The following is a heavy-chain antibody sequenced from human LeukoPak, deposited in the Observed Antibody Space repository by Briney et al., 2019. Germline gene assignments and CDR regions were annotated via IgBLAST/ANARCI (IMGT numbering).Heavy chain of an antibody. CDR1: GVTFSSYS. D-gene: IGHD4-17*01. CDR2: ISSSSSYI. V-gene: IGHV3-21*04. J-gene: IGHJ4*02. Sequence: PGGSLRLSCAASGVTFSSYSMNWVRQAPGKGLEWVSSISSSSSYIYYADSVKGRFTISRDNSKNTLYLQMNSLRAEDTAVYYCAKSTVTPTVDYWGQGTLVTVSS. CDR3: AKSTVTPTVDY.